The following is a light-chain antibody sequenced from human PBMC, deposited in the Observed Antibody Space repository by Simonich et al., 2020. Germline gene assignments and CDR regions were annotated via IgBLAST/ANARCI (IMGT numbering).Light chain of an antibody. J-gene: IGKJ1*01. CDR2: AAS. CDR3: QQYYSTPQT. V-gene: IGKV1-9*01. Sequence: DIQLTQSPSFLSASVGDRVTITCRASQGISSYLAWYQQKPGKAPKLLIYAASTLQSGVPSRFSGSGSGTDFTLTISSLQAEDVAVYYCQQYYSTPQTFGQGTKVEIK. CDR1: QGISSY.